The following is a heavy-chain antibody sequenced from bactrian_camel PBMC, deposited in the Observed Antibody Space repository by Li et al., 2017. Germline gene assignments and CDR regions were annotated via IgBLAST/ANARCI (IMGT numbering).Heavy chain of an antibody. Sequence: VQLVESGGGLVQPGGPLRLSCAASGFPFSSYTMHWVRQAPGKGLEWVSEINSGGERQYYADSVKGRFTISRDNAKNTLYLQLSSLKPEDTAMYYCAADGGEIATPSNWDDFGYWGQGTQVTVS. J-gene: IGHJ6*01. CDR2: INSGGERQ. V-gene: IGHV3S31*01. CDR1: GFPFSSYT. CDR3: AADGGEIATPSNWDDFGY. D-gene: IGHD4*01.